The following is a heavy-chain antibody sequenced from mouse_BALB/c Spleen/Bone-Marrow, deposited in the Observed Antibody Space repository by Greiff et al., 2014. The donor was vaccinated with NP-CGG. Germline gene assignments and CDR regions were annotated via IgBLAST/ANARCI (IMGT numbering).Heavy chain of an antibody. D-gene: IGHD2-1*01. CDR1: GFNIKDYY. Sequence: DVQLQESGAELVRSGASVKLSCTASGFNIKDYYMHWVKQRPEQGLEWIGWIDPENGDTEYAPKFQGKATMTADTSSDTAYLHLSSLTSEDAAVYYCSAYGNSFAWFVYWGQGTLVTVSA. J-gene: IGHJ3*01. CDR2: IDPENGDT. CDR3: SAYGNSFAWFVY. V-gene: IGHV14-4*02.